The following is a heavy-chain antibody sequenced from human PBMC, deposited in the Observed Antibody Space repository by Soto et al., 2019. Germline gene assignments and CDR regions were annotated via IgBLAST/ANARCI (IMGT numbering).Heavy chain of an antibody. CDR3: ARERGRYSYGYGPEDYFDY. V-gene: IGHV1-3*01. D-gene: IGHD5-18*01. Sequence: ASVKVSCKASGYTFTSYAMHWVRQAPGQRLEWMGWINAGNGNTEYSQKFQGRVTITRDTSASTAYMELSSLRSEDTAVYYCARERGRYSYGYGPEDYFDYWGQGTLVTVSS. J-gene: IGHJ4*02. CDR2: INAGNGNT. CDR1: GYTFTSYA.